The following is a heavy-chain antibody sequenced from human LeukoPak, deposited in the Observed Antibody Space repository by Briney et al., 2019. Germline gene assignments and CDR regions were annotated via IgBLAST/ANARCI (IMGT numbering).Heavy chain of an antibody. CDR2: ISGDGVST. J-gene: IGHJ4*02. CDR3: ARESGKFDY. Sequence: GGSLRLSCVVSGLPIADFAMHRVRQAPGKGLEWVSLISGDGVSTFYADSVKGRFSISRDNSKNSLSLEMNSLRTEDTAMYYCARESGKFDYWGQGTLVAVSS. V-gene: IGHV3-43*02. CDR1: GLPIADFA.